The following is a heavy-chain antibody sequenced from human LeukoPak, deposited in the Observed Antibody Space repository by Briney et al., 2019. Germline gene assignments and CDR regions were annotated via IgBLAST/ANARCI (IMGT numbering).Heavy chain of an antibody. J-gene: IGHJ4*02. D-gene: IGHD3-16*01. CDR3: SRGGTALDY. Sequence: GASLKVSCKASGYTFSVYYLHWVRQAPGQGLEWMGWINPSSGGTNYAQKFQGRVTMTRDTSISTAYMELSSLRSDDTAVYYCSRGGTALDYWGQGTLVTVSS. CDR2: INPSSGGT. V-gene: IGHV1-2*02. CDR1: GYTFSVYY.